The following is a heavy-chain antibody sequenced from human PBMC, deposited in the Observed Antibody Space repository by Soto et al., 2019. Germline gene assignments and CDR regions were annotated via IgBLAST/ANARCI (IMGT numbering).Heavy chain of an antibody. V-gene: IGHV3-23*01. CDR2: ISGSGGST. CDR3: AKDLGVAATPFAFDI. CDR1: GFPFSTSP. Sequence: GSLRLSCTASGFPFSTSPMSWVRQAPGKGLQWVSSISGSGGSTYYADSVKGRFTISRDNSKNTLYLQMNGLRAEDTAVYYCAKDLGVAATPFAFDIWGQGTMVTVSS. J-gene: IGHJ3*02. D-gene: IGHD2-15*01.